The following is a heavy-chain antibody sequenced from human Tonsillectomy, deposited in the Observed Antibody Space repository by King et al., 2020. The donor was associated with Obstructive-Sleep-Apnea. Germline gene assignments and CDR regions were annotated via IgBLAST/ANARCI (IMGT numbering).Heavy chain of an antibody. J-gene: IGHJ4*02. D-gene: IGHD2-8*01. CDR3: AKDICSNGGWGYDY. CDR2: VSGSGDNT. CDR1: GFTFNSYA. V-gene: IGHV3-23*04. Sequence: VQLVESGGGLVQPGGSLRLSCAASGFTFNSYAMNWVRQAPGKGLEWVSGVSGSGDNTFYADSVKGRFTISRDNSKRTLYLQMNSLRAEDTAVYYCAKDICSNGGWGYDYWGEGALGSVSS.